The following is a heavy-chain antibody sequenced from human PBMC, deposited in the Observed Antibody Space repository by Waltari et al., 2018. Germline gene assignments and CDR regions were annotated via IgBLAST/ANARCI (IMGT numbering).Heavy chain of an antibody. V-gene: IGHV3-30*02. Sequence: QVQLVESGGGVVQPGGSLRLSCAASGFTFSSYGMHWVRQAPGKGLEWVAFIRYDGSNKYYADSVKGGFTISRDNSKNTLYLQMNSLRAEDTAVYYCAKDGAGKGYYYYGMDVWGQGTTVTVSS. D-gene: IGHD3-16*01. J-gene: IGHJ6*02. CDR2: IRYDGSNK. CDR3: AKDGAGKGYYYYGMDV. CDR1: GFTFSSYG.